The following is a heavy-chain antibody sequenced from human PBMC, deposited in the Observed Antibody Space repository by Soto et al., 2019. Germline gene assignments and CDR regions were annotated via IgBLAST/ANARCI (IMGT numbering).Heavy chain of an antibody. Sequence: SETLSLTCTVSGGSINSTAYFWGWLRQPPGKGLESIGTIYYSGTTDYNPSLNSRVTISVDVSKNQFSLKVTSVTAADTAVYYCARLTSTPRIAPLPLLIDYWGQGTLVTVSS. CDR3: ARLTSTPRIAPLPLLIDY. CDR2: IYYSGTT. V-gene: IGHV4-39*01. CDR1: GGSINSTAYF. D-gene: IGHD6-6*01. J-gene: IGHJ4*02.